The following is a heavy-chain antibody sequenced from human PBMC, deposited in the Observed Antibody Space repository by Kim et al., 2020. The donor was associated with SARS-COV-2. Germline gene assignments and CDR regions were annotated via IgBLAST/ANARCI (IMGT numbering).Heavy chain of an antibody. D-gene: IGHD3-10*01. V-gene: IGHV4-61*02. CDR3: ARQWFGELLIGYYYGMDV. CDR1: GGSISSGSYY. J-gene: IGHJ6*02. CDR2: IYTSGST. Sequence: SETLSLTCTVSGGSISSGSYYWSWIRQPAGKGLEWIGRIYTSGSTNYNPSLKSRVTISVDTSKNQFSLKLSSVTAADTAVYYCARQWFGELLIGYYYGMDVWGQGTTVTVSS.